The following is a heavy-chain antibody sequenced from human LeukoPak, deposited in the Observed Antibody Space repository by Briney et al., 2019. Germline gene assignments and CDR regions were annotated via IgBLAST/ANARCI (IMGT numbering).Heavy chain of an antibody. Sequence: PGGSLRLSCAASGFTFSSYWMSWVRQAPGKGLEWVANIKQDGSEKYYVDSVKGRFTISRDNAKNSLYLQMNSLRAEDTAVYYCARVPPYSDYRGDSQPADYWGQGTLVTVSS. J-gene: IGHJ4*02. D-gene: IGHD4-11*01. V-gene: IGHV3-7*01. CDR1: GFTFSSYW. CDR2: IKQDGSEK. CDR3: ARVPPYSDYRGDSQPADY.